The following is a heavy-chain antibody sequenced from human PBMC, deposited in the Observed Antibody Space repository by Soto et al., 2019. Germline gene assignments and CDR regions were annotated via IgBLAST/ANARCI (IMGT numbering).Heavy chain of an antibody. CDR1: GGSFSGYY. CDR2: INHSGST. D-gene: IGHD3-10*01. J-gene: IGHJ4*02. Sequence: QVQLQQWGAGLLKPSETLSLICAVCGGSFSGYYWSWIRQPPGKGLEWVGEINHSGSTNYNPSLKSRVTISVDTSKNQFSLKLSSVTAADTAVYYCAMWVYASDSRRDYWGQGTLVTVSS. CDR3: AMWVYASDSRRDY. V-gene: IGHV4-34*01.